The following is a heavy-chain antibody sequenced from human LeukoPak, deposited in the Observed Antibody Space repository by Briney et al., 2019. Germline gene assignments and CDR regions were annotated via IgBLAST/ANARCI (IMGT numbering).Heavy chain of an antibody. J-gene: IGHJ4*02. CDR1: GGTFSSYA. V-gene: IGHV1-69*13. CDR2: IIPIFGTA. D-gene: IGHD3-10*01. Sequence: SVKVCCKASGGTFSSYAISWVRQAPGQGLEWMGGIIPIFGTANYAQKFQGRVTITADESTSTDYIELSSLRSEDTAVYYCARDSTLGGSGSYYLDYWGQGTLVTVSS. CDR3: ARDSTLGGSGSYYLDY.